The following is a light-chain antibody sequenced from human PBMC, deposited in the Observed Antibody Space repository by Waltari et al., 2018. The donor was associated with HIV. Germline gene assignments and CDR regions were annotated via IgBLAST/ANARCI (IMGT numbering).Light chain of an antibody. V-gene: IGKV2-28*01. CDR2: LGS. CDR1: QSLLHSDGYNY. CDR3: MQALQTWT. J-gene: IGKJ1*01. Sequence: DIVMTQSPLSLPVTPGEPASISCRSSQSLLHSDGYNYLDWYLQKPGQSPQLLIYLGSNRAAGVPDRFSGSGSGTDSTLNISRVEADDVGVYYCMQALQTWTFGQGTKVEIK.